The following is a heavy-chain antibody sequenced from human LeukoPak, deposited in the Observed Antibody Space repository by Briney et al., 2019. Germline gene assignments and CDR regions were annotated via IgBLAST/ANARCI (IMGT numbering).Heavy chain of an antibody. Sequence: SVKVSCKASGGTFSSYAISWVRQAPGQGLEWMGRIIPILGIANYAQKFQGRVTITADKSTSTAYMELSSLRSEDTAVYYCARPRYYYDSSGLDYWGQGTLVTVSS. J-gene: IGHJ4*02. CDR2: IIPILGIA. V-gene: IGHV1-69*04. CDR3: ARPRYYYDSSGLDY. CDR1: GGTFSSYA. D-gene: IGHD3-22*01.